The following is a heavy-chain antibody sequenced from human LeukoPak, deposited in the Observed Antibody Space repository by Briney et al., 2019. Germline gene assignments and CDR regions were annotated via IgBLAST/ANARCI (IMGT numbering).Heavy chain of an antibody. Sequence: GGSLRLSCAASGFTLSNYNINWVRQAPGKGLEWVSFIGISSSTKYYADSVKGRFTISRDNAKNPLYLQMNSLKAEDTAVYYCARVSQKDIARDYWGQGTLVTVSS. CDR2: IGISSSTK. CDR1: GFTLSNYN. D-gene: IGHD2-15*01. CDR3: ARVSQKDIARDY. V-gene: IGHV3-48*01. J-gene: IGHJ4*02.